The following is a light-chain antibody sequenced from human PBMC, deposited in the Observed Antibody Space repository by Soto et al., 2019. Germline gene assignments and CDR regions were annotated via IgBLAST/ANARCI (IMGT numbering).Light chain of an antibody. J-gene: IGKJ1*01. V-gene: IGKV1-39*01. CDR1: QTISIF. Sequence: DIQMTQPPSSLSASVGDRVTITCRASQTISIFLNWYQQKPGKAPKRLIYGASTLQGGVPSRFSGSRSGTDFTLTIRRLQNEDFATYYRQRSYGSRPCTFGQGTKVEIK. CDR2: GAS. CDR3: QRSYGSRPCT.